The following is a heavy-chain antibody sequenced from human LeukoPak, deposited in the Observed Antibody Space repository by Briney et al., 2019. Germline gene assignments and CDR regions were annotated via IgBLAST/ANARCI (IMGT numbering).Heavy chain of an antibody. CDR3: ARDPPYYYGSIGGMDV. V-gene: IGHV1-46*01. D-gene: IGHD3-10*01. CDR1: GYTFTSYY. Sequence: ASVTVSCKASGYTFTSYYMHWVRQAPGQGLEWMGIINPSGGSTSYAQKFQGRVTMTRDTSTSTVYMELSSLRSEDTAVYYCARDPPYYYGSIGGMDVWGQGTTVTVSS. CDR2: INPSGGST. J-gene: IGHJ6*02.